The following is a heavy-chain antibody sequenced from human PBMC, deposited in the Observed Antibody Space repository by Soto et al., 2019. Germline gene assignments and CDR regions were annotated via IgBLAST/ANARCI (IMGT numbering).Heavy chain of an antibody. CDR1: GFSLTTTGVG. V-gene: IGHV2-5*02. J-gene: IGHJ4*02. D-gene: IGHD6-19*01. Sequence: QITLKESGPSLVKPTQTLTLTCPFSGFSLTTTGVGVVWIRQPPGKALEWLALIYWDDDKHYSPALRSRLTVTKDTTKDQVVLTLTNVDPADTGTYCCAHVAGWEQWLYRRDHWGQGTLVTVSS. CDR2: IYWDDDK. CDR3: AHVAGWEQWLYRRDH.